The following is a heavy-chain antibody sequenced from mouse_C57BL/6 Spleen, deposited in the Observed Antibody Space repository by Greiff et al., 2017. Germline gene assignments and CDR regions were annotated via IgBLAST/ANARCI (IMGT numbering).Heavy chain of an antibody. D-gene: IGHD2-2*01. CDR3: TRGGLRGFDY. V-gene: IGHV1-15*01. CDR1: GYTFTDYE. Sequence: QVQLQQSGAELVRPGASVTLSCKASGYTFTDYEMHWVKQTPVHGLEWIGAIDPETGGTAYNQKFKGKAILTADKSSSTAYMELRSLTSEDSAVYYCTRGGLRGFDYWCQGTTLTVSS. CDR2: IDPETGGT. J-gene: IGHJ2*01.